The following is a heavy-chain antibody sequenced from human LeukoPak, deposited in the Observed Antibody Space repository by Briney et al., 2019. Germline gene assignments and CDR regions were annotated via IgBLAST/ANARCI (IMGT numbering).Heavy chain of an antibody. CDR2: INPNSGGT. D-gene: IGHD3/OR15-3a*01. Sequence: ASVKVSCKASGYTFTSYYMHWVRQAPGQGLEWMGWINPNSGGTNYAQKFQGRVTMTRDTSISTAYMELSRLRSDDTAVYYCASAPRGLVPWFDPWGQGTLVTVSS. CDR1: GYTFTSYY. V-gene: IGHV1-2*02. J-gene: IGHJ5*02. CDR3: ASAPRGLVPWFDP.